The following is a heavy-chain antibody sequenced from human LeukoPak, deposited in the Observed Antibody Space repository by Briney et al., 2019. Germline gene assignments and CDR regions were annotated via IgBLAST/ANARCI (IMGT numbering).Heavy chain of an antibody. CDR2: ISSSSYI. D-gene: IGHD5-18*01. V-gene: IGHV3-21*01. J-gene: IGHJ4*02. Sequence: GSLRLSCAASGFTFSSYSMNWVCQAPGKGLEWVSSISSSSYIYYEDSVKGRVTISRNNSKNSLYMQMNILRAEDTAVYYCARDGGGYSYCYAIDYWGQGTLVTVSS. CDR3: ARDGGGYSYCYAIDY. CDR1: GFTFSSYS.